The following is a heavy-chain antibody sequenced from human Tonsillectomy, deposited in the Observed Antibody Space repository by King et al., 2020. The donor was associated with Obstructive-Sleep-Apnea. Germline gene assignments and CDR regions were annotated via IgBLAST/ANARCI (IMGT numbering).Heavy chain of an antibody. CDR1: GYSFTRYW. D-gene: IGHD1-26*01. CDR2: IYPGDSHT. CDR3: ARGELRSLDFDY. Sequence: QLVQSGAEVKKPGESLKISCRGSGYSFTRYWIGWVRQMPGKGLEWMGIIYPGDSHTRYSPSFQGQVTVSADTSISPAYLQWSSLKASDTAMYYCARGELRSLDFDYWGQGTLVTVSS. V-gene: IGHV5-51*01. J-gene: IGHJ4*02.